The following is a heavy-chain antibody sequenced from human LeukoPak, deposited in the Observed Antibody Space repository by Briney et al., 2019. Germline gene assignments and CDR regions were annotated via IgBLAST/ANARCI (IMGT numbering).Heavy chain of an antibody. Sequence: PGKPLRLSCAASGFTFTTYGMHWVRQAPGKGLEWVAIIWNDGSNQYYADSVKGRFTISRDTSKNTLFLQMNSLRAEDTAVYYCTRGGLFTYDSSGYPIDFWGQGTLVTVSS. D-gene: IGHD3-22*01. V-gene: IGHV3-33*01. J-gene: IGHJ4*02. CDR2: IWNDGSNQ. CDR3: TRGGLFTYDSSGYPIDF. CDR1: GFTFTTYG.